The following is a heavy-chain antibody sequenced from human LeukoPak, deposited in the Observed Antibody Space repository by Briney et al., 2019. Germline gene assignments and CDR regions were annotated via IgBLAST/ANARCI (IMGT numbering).Heavy chain of an antibody. D-gene: IGHD2-2*01. J-gene: IGHJ4*02. Sequence: GGSLRLSCAGSGFTFSSYAMSWVRQAPGRGLEWVSAISGSGGSTYYADSVKGRFTISRDNSKNTLYLQMNSLRAEDTAVYYCAKDRRVVVVPAAPDYWGQGTLVTVSS. CDR3: AKDRRVVVVPAAPDY. CDR1: GFTFSSYA. V-gene: IGHV3-23*01. CDR2: ISGSGGST.